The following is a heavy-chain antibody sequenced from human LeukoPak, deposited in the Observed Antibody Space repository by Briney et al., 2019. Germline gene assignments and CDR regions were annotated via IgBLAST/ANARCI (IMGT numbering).Heavy chain of an antibody. CDR1: GFTFSSYW. CDR3: ARDRVRGTIFDYYYYYYYMDV. V-gene: IGHV3-74*01. J-gene: IGHJ6*03. CDR2: INTDGSST. D-gene: IGHD3-3*01. Sequence: PGGSLRLSCAASGFTFSSYWMHWVRQAPGKGLVWVSRINTDGSSTSYADSVKGRFTISRDNAKNTLYLQMNSLRAEDTAVYYCARDRVRGTIFDYYYYYYYMDVWGKGTTVTVSS.